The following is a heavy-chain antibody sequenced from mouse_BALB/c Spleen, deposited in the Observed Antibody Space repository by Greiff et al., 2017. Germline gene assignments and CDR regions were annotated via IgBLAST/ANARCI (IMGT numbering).Heavy chain of an antibody. J-gene: IGHJ4*01. CDR1: GFNIKDTY. CDR2: IDPANGNT. V-gene: IGHV14-3*02. CDR3: AGHYDYGDAMDY. Sequence: VQLQQSGAELVKPGASVKLSCTASGFNIKDTYMHWVKQRPEQGLEWIGRIDPANGNTKYDPKFQGKATITADTSSNTAYLQLSSLPSEDTAVYYGAGHYDYGDAMDYWGQGTSVTVSS. D-gene: IGHD2-4*01.